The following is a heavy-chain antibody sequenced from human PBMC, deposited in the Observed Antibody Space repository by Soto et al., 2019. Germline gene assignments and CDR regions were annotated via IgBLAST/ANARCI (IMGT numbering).Heavy chain of an antibody. J-gene: IGHJ5*02. CDR3: AVTYFDYTWGHYRYS. Sequence: QVQLVQSGAEVKTPGASVTVSCKTSGYTFTTYDIHWVRQASGQGLEWMGSVNRNSGDTAYAQKLQDRVTMTRDTSISTAHMELSSLRSEDTATYYCAVTYFDYTWGHYRYSWGQGTPVTVSS. CDR2: VNRNSGDT. CDR1: GYTFTTYD. D-gene: IGHD3-16*02. V-gene: IGHV1-8*02.